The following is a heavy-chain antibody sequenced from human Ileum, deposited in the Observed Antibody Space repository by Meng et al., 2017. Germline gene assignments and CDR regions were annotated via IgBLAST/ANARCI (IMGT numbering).Heavy chain of an antibody. CDR3: ARNEAELYDFWSGYYSVFDY. D-gene: IGHD3-3*01. J-gene: IGHJ4*02. V-gene: IGHV4-34*01. Sequence: SETLSLTCAVYGGSFSGYYWSWIRQPPGKGLEWIGEINHSGSTNYNPSLKSRVTISVDTSKNQFSLKLSSVTAADTAVYYCARNEAELYDFWSGYYSVFDYWGQGTLVTGAS. CDR2: INHSGST. CDR1: GGSFSGYY.